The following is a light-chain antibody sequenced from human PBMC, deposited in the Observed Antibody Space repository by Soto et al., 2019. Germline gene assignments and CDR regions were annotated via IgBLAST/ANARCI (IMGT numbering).Light chain of an antibody. J-gene: IGLJ2*01. V-gene: IGLV4-69*01. Sequence: QLVLTQSPSASASLGASVKLTCTLSSGHSSYAIAWHQQQPEKGPRYLMKVNSDGSHSKGDGIPDRFSGSSSGAERYFTISRLQSEDEDDYYCQTWGTAYVLFGGGTQLTVL. CDR3: QTWGTAYVL. CDR1: SGHSSYA. CDR2: VNSDGSH.